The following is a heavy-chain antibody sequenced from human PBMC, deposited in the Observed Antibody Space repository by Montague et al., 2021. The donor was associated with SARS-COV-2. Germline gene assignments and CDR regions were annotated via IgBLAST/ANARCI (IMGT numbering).Heavy chain of an antibody. CDR2: IDWDDDK. J-gene: IGHJ6*02. D-gene: IGHD4-23*01. CDR1: GFSLSTSGMC. CDR3: ARMTTVVTLGYYYYYGMDV. Sequence: PALVTPTQTLTLTCTFSGFSLSTSGMCVSWIRQPPGKALEWLALIDWDDDKYYSTSLKTRLTISMDTSKNQVVLTMTNMDPVDTATYYCARMTTVVTLGYYYYYGMDVWGQGTTVTVSS. V-gene: IGHV2-70*01.